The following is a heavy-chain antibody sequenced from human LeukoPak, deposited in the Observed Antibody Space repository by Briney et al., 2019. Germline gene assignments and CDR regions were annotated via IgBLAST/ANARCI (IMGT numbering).Heavy chain of an antibody. D-gene: IGHD6-13*01. CDR3: ATDLGSSRPNY. V-gene: IGHV3-7*04. CDR1: GFTFGTYW. Sequence: GGSLRLSCVTSGFTFGTYWMAWVRQAPGKGLEWVANIKQDGSKKYYVGSVKGRFTISRDNAKNSMYLHMNSLGAEDTAVYYCATDLGSSRPNYWGQGTLVTVSS. J-gene: IGHJ4*02. CDR2: IKQDGSKK.